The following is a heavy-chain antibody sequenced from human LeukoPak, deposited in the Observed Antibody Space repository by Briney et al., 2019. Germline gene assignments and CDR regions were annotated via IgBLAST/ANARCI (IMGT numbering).Heavy chain of an antibody. CDR1: GFTFSSYW. CDR2: IKQDGSEE. V-gene: IGHV3-7*01. CDR3: AREPYNSTWSYGMDV. D-gene: IGHD6-13*01. J-gene: IGHJ6*02. Sequence: PGGSLRLSCAASGFTFSSYWMRWVRQAPGKGLEWVANIKQDGSEEVYVDSVKGRFTISRDNAKNSLFLQMNTLRGEATAVYYCAREPYNSTWSYGMDVWGQGNTVTVSS.